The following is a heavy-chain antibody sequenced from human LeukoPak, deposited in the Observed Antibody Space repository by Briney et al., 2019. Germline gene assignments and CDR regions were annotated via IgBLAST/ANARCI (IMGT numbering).Heavy chain of an antibody. V-gene: IGHV1-2*02. Sequence: ASVKVSCKTSGYTFADYYLHWVRQAPGQGLEWMGSVDPDSGGTNCAQKFQGRVTMTRDTSISTANMELSRLRSDDTAVYYCAREYYDSSGRKHAFENWGQGTMVTVSS. D-gene: IGHD3-22*01. CDR1: GYTFADYY. CDR3: AREYYDSSGRKHAFEN. J-gene: IGHJ3*02. CDR2: VDPDSGGT.